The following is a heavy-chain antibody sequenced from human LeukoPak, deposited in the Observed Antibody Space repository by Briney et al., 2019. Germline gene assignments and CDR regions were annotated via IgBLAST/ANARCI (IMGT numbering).Heavy chain of an antibody. Sequence: ASVKVSCKASGYTFTSYAMNWVRQAPGQGLEWMGWINTNTGNPTYAQGFTGRFVFSLDTSVSTAYLQISSLKAEDTAVYYCARVQYRSGWRDFGYWGQGTLVAVSS. V-gene: IGHV7-4-1*02. CDR3: ARVQYRSGWRDFGY. J-gene: IGHJ4*02. D-gene: IGHD6-19*01. CDR1: GYTFTSYA. CDR2: INTNTGNP.